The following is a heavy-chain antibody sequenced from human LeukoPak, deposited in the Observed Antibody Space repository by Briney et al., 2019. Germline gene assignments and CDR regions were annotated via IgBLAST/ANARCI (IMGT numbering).Heavy chain of an antibody. D-gene: IGHD6-19*01. V-gene: IGHV3-7*01. CDR1: GFTFTNYW. J-gene: IGHJ4*02. CDR3: ASKQWLVSDFDY. CDR2: IYLDGGRA. Sequence: PGGSLSLSCAVSGFTFTNYWMSWARQSPGKGLEWVANIYLDGGRAYYVDSVKGRFTISRDNAKNSLYLQMSSRRAEDTAVYYWASKQWLVSDFDYWGQGTLVTVSS.